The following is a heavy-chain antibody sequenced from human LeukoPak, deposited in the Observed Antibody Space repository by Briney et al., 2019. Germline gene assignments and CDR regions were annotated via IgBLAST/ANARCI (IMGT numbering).Heavy chain of an antibody. CDR2: ISGSGGNT. Sequence: GGSLRLSCAASGFTFSSYAMSWVRQAPGKGLEWVSAISGSGGNTLYGDSVKGRFTISRDNSKNTLYLQMNSLRAEDTAVYYCAKLIDGWFGELRGFDYWGQGPLVTVSS. CDR1: GFTFSSYA. J-gene: IGHJ4*02. D-gene: IGHD3-10*01. CDR3: AKLIDGWFGELRGFDY. V-gene: IGHV3-23*01.